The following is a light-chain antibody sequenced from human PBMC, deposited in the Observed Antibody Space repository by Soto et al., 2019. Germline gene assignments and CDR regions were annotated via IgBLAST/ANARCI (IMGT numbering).Light chain of an antibody. CDR2: GVF. J-gene: IGKJ2*01. CDR3: QQRGDRPRT. CDR1: QRGYDGY. V-gene: IGKV3D-20*02. Sequence: EIVLTQSPDTLSLSPGERATLSCRASQRGYDGYLAWYQQRPGQPPRLLIYGVFTRADGIPDRFSGSGSGTDFTLTITRLEPEDFAVYYCQQRGDRPRTFGQGTKLEIK.